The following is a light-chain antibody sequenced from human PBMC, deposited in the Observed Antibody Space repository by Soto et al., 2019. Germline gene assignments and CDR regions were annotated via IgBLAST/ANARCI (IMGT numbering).Light chain of an antibody. CDR1: RSVSRY. V-gene: IGKV3-11*01. Sequence: EIVLTQSPATLSLSPGERATLSCRASRSVSRYLAWYQQKPGQAPRLLVSDASNRATGIPARFSGSGSGTDFTLTISSLEPEDVAVYYCHHRNNWPFTFGPGTKVDIK. CDR2: DAS. CDR3: HHRNNWPFT. J-gene: IGKJ3*01.